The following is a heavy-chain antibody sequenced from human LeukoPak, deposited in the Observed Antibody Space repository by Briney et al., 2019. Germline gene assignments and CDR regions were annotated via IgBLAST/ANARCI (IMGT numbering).Heavy chain of an antibody. V-gene: IGHV1-69*05. CDR2: IIPIFGTA. D-gene: IGHD2-2*01. CDR3: ASGRCSSTSCYNWFDP. Sequence: SVKVSCKASGGTFSSYAISWVRQAPGQGLEWMGGIIPIFGTANYAQKFQGRVTITTDESTSTAYMELSSLRSEDTAVYYCASGRCSSTSCYNWFDPWGQGTLVTVSS. CDR1: GGTFSSYA. J-gene: IGHJ5*02.